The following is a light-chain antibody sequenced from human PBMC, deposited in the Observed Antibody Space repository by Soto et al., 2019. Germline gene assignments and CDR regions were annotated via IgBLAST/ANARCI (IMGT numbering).Light chain of an antibody. V-gene: IGLV1-40*01. CDR2: ENN. J-gene: IGLJ2*01. CDR1: RSNIGAGYD. CDR3: QSYDSSLNSPAV. Sequence: QSVLTQPPSESGAPGQRVTISCTGSRSNIGAGYDVHWYQQIPGKAPKLLISENNNRPSGVPDRLSGSKSGTSASLVISGLQAEDEADYYCQSYDSSLNSPAVFGGVPKHTVL.